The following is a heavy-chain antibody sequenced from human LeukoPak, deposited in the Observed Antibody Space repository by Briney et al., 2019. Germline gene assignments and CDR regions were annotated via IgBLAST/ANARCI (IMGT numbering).Heavy chain of an antibody. CDR1: GFTYSSFA. V-gene: IGHV3-21*01. CDR2: ISSSSSYI. J-gene: IGHJ3*02. D-gene: IGHD2-15*01. CDR3: ARAQDIVVVVAATPLALDAFDI. Sequence: EAGGSLRLSCAASGFTYSSFAMHWVRQAPGKGLEWVSSISSSSSYIYYADSVKGRFTISRDNAKNSLYLQMNSLRAEDTAVYYCARAQDIVVVVAATPLALDAFDIWGQGTMVTVSS.